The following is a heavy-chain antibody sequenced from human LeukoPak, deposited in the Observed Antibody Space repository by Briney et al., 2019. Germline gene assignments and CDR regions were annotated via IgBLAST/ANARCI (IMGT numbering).Heavy chain of an antibody. V-gene: IGHV1-69*05. CDR2: IIPIFGTA. CDR1: GYTLTELS. Sequence: VASVKVSCKVSGYTLTELSMHWVRQAPGQGLEWMGGIIPIFGTANYAQKFQGRVTITTDESTSTAYMELSSLRSEDTAVYYCAVGRGYCSSTSCYFEDYYYYMDVWGKGTTVTVSS. J-gene: IGHJ6*03. CDR3: AVGRGYCSSTSCYFEDYYYYMDV. D-gene: IGHD2-2*01.